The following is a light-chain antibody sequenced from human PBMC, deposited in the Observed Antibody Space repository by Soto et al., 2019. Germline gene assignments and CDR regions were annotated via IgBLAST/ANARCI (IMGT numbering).Light chain of an antibody. CDR3: QQYNDWPSLT. CDR2: GAS. V-gene: IGKV3-15*01. J-gene: IGKJ4*01. CDR1: QSVSSR. Sequence: EIVMTQSPGTLSVSPGERATLSCRASQSVSSRLAWYQQKPGQAPSLLIYGASTRAAGIPARFSGSGSGTEFTLTITSLQSEDVAVYYCQQYNDWPSLTFGGGTKVETK.